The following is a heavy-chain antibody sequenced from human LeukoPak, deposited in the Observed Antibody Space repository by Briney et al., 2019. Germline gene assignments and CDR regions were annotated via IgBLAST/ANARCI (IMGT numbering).Heavy chain of an antibody. CDR2: ISWDGGST. J-gene: IGHJ4*02. CDR3: AKDRVRYCSSTSCYFGPKD. Sequence: GGSLRLSCAASGFTFDDYTMHWVRQAPGKGLEWVSLISWDGGSTYYADSVKGRFTISRDNSKNSLYLQMNSLRTEDTALYYCAKDRVRYCSSTSCYFGPKDWGQGTLVTVSS. V-gene: IGHV3-43*01. CDR1: GFTFDDYT. D-gene: IGHD2-2*01.